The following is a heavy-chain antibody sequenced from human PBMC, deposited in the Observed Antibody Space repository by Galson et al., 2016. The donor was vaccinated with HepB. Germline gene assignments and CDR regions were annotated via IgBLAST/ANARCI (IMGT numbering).Heavy chain of an antibody. CDR3: VRLKRYCSASRCDPHYFGMDV. J-gene: IGHJ6*02. Sequence: SETLSLTCTASDGSMSSFTYYWGWIRQPPGKGLEWIGSVHNSGTTYYDPTLKSRVAISADTSKRQFSLTLTSVTAADTAMYYCVRLKRYCSASRCDPHYFGMDVGGQGTTVTVS. V-gene: IGHV4-39*01. D-gene: IGHD2-15*01. CDR1: DGSMSSFTYY. CDR2: VHNSGTT.